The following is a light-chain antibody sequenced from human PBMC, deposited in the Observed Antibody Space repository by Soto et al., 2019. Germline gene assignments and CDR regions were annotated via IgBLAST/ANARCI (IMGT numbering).Light chain of an antibody. CDR1: SSDVGGYNY. V-gene: IGLV2-11*01. CDR2: DVS. Sequence: QSALTQPRSVSGSPGQSVTISCTGTSSDVGGYNYVSWYQQHPGKAPKLMIYDVSKRPSGVPDRFSGSKSGNTASLTISGLQAEDEADYYCCSYAGSYTYEDVFGTGTMLTVL. CDR3: CSYAGSYTYEDV. J-gene: IGLJ1*01.